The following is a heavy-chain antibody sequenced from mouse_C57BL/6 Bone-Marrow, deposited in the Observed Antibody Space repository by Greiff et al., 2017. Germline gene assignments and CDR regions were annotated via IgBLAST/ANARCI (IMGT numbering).Heavy chain of an antibody. Sequence: VQLQQPGAELVKPGASVKLSCKASGYTFTSYWMSWVKQRPGQGLEWIGAIDPSDSYTNYNQKFKGKATLTVDTSSSPACMQLSNLTSEYSAVFYCARGGCGSSSFDYWGQGTTLTVSS. CDR2: IDPSDSYT. CDR1: GYTFTSYW. D-gene: IGHD1-1*01. CDR3: ARGGCGSSSFDY. V-gene: IGHV1-50*01. J-gene: IGHJ2*01.